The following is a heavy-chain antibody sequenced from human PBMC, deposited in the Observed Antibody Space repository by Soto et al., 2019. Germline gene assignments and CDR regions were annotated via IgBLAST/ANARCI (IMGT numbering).Heavy chain of an antibody. CDR1: GGSFTSNNW. Sequence: SETLSLTCAVSGGSFTSNNWWTWVRQPPGQGLEWIGEIYRTGRTTYNPSLKSGVTISLDKSENKFSLKVTSLTAADTAVYYCASRDPGTSVDYWGQGTLVTVSS. D-gene: IGHD1-7*01. J-gene: IGHJ4*02. CDR2: IYRTGRT. V-gene: IGHV4-4*02. CDR3: ASRDPGTSVDY.